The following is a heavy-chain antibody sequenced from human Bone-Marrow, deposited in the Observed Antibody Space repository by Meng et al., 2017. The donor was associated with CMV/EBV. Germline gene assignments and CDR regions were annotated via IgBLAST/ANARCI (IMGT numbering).Heavy chain of an antibody. J-gene: IGHJ5*02. CDR1: GESFSDYY. CDR2: VSHSGSG. D-gene: IGHD2-2*01. Sequence: SETLSLTCAVYGESFSDYYWTWIRQPPGKGLEWIGEVSHSGSGKYNPSLKSRVTISVDTSKNQFSLDLTSVAAADTAVYYCARVWGYCSSTSCYLSRFDPWGQGTLVTVSS. V-gene: IGHV4-34*01. CDR3: ARVWGYCSSTSCYLSRFDP.